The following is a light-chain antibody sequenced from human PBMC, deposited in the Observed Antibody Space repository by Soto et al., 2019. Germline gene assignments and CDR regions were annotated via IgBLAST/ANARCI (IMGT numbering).Light chain of an antibody. CDR3: QQYNSYS. Sequence: DIQMTQSPSTLPASVGDRVTIICRASQSISNWLGWYQQKPVTAPKLLIYHASTLESGVPSRFSGSGSGTEFTLTISSLQPDDFATYYCQQYNSYSFGQGTKVDI. CDR2: HAS. CDR1: QSISNW. V-gene: IGKV1-5*02. J-gene: IGKJ1*01.